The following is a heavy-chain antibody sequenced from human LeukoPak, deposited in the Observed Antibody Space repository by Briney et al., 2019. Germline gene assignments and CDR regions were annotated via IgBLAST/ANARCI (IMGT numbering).Heavy chain of an antibody. J-gene: IGHJ3*02. Sequence: GGSLRLSCAASGFTFSSYWMSWVRQAPGKGLEWVANIKQDGSEKYYVDSVKGRFTISRDNAKNSRYLQMNSLRPEDTAVYYCARVSVVVAPDAFDIWGQGTMVTVSS. CDR3: ARVSVVVAPDAFDI. D-gene: IGHD2-15*01. V-gene: IGHV3-7*01. CDR2: IKQDGSEK. CDR1: GFTFSSYW.